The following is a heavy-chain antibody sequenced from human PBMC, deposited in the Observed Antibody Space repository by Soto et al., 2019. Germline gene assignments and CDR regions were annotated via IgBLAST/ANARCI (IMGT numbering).Heavy chain of an antibody. CDR2: INPNGGST. J-gene: IGHJ6*04. Sequence: QVQLVQFGAEVKKPGASVKVSCKASGYTFTSYYIHWVRQAPGQGLEWMGIINPNGGSTNYPQEFQGRVTMTRDTSTSTVYMDLSSLTSEDTAVYYCARGLFAGDVWGKGTTVTVSS. CDR3: ARGLFAGDV. V-gene: IGHV1-46*03. CDR1: GYTFTSYY.